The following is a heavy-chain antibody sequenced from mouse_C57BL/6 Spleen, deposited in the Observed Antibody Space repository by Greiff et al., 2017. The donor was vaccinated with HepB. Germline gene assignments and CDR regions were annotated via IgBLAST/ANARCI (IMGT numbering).Heavy chain of an antibody. CDR2: IRNKANNHAT. CDR3: TFSYYYGTWYFDV. D-gene: IGHD1-1*01. CDR1: GFTFSDAW. V-gene: IGHV6-6*01. Sequence: EVMLVESGGGLVQPGGSMKLSCAASGFTFSDAWMDWVRQSPEKGLEWVAEIRNKANNHATYYAESVKGRFTISRDDSKSSVYLQMNSLRAEDTGIYYCTFSYYYGTWYFDVWGTGTTVTVSS. J-gene: IGHJ1*03.